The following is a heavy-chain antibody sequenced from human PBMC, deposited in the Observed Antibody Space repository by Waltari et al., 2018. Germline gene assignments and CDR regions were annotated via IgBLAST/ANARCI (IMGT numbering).Heavy chain of an antibody. V-gene: IGHV4-38-2*01. D-gene: IGHD1-26*01. CDR2: IHHSGNT. CDR3: ARKYSGSLDPFDY. CDR1: GYSISSGSH. J-gene: IGHJ4*02. Sequence: QVQLQESGPGLVKPSETLSLTRAVSGYSISSGSHWGWIRQPPGKGLEWIGTIHHSGNTYYNPSLKSRVTISVDTSENQFSLKLTSVTAADTAVYYCARKYSGSLDPFDYWGQGTLVTVSS.